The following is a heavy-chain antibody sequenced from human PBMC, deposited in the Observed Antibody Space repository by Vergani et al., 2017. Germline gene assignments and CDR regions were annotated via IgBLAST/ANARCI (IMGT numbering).Heavy chain of an antibody. CDR1: GFSIDNGYY. V-gene: IGHV4-38-2*01. CDR3: ARRSGIVYEIFSGTQYYFDY. Sequence: QVQLQESGPGLVKPSETLSLTCAVSGFSIDNGYYWDWIRQPPGKWLEWIGSIYRTGRTHFNPSLKSRVTISVDTSNNHFSLRINSLTAADTAVYYCARRSGIVYEIFSGTQYYFDYWGEGTMVTVCS. D-gene: IGHD3-9*01. CDR2: IYRTGRT. J-gene: IGHJ4*02.